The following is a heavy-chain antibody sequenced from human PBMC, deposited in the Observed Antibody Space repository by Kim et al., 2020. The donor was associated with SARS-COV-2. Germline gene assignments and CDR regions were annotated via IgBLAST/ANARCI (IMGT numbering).Heavy chain of an antibody. V-gene: IGHV1-3*01. Sequence: QGRVTITRDTSASTAYMELSSLRSEDTAVYYCARGSITIFGVVIGTDAFDIWGQGTMVTVSS. J-gene: IGHJ3*02. CDR3: ARGSITIFGVVIGTDAFDI. D-gene: IGHD3-3*01.